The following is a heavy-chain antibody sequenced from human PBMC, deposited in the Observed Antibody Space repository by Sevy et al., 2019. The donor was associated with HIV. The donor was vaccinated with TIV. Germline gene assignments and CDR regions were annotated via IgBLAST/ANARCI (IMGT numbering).Heavy chain of an antibody. J-gene: IGHJ4*01. Sequence: ASVKVSCTSSGFTFTDYYMHWVRQAPGQGLEWMGWINPNNGDSRSAQKFQGPVTLTRDMSISTAYMELSRLRADDTAIDFCTRDDICNHPWEFDWWSHGALVTVSS. CDR1: GFTFTDYY. CDR3: TRDDICNHPWEFDW. V-gene: IGHV1-2*02. D-gene: IGHD1-26*01. CDR2: INPNNGDS.